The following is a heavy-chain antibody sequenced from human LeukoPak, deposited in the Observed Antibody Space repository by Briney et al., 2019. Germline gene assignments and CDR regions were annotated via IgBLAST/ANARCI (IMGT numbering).Heavy chain of an antibody. Sequence: SQTLSLTCTVSGGSISNGSYYWSWIRQPAGKGLEWIGRIFSSGNPDYHPSLKSRVTRSIATSKTQFSLKLTPVTAAATAVYYCARDQDYDFWTGFNWFDPWGQGTLVTASS. V-gene: IGHV4-61*02. J-gene: IGHJ5*02. CDR3: ARDQDYDFWTGFNWFDP. CDR2: IFSSGNP. D-gene: IGHD3-3*01. CDR1: GGSISNGSYY.